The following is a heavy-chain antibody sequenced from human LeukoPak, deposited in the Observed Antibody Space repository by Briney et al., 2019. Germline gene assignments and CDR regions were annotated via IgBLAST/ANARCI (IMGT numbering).Heavy chain of an antibody. CDR3: AKDGCSGGSCYSGYSGSYYYYYYYMDV. D-gene: IGHD2-15*01. V-gene: IGHV3-43D*03. CDR1: GFTFDDYA. Sequence: GGSLRLSCAASGFTFDDYAMHWVRQAPGKGLEWVSLISWDGGSTYYADFVKGRFTISRDNSKNSLYLQMNSLRAEDTALYYCAKDGCSGGSCYSGYSGSYYYYYYYMDVWGKGTTVTVSS. CDR2: ISWDGGST. J-gene: IGHJ6*03.